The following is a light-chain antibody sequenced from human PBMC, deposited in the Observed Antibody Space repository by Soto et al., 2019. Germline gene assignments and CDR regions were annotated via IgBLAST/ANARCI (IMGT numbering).Light chain of an antibody. V-gene: IGKV3-15*01. CDR1: QSISSN. Sequence: EIVMTQSPATLSVSPGERATLSCRASQSISSNLAWYQQKPGQAPRLLIYGASTRATGIPATFSGSGSGTEFTLTISSLQSEDCAVYYYQQYNNWPFTFGPGTKVDIK. CDR3: QQYNNWPFT. CDR2: GAS. J-gene: IGKJ3*01.